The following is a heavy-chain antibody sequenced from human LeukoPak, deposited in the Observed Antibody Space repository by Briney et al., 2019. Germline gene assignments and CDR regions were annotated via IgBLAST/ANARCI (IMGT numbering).Heavy chain of an antibody. J-gene: IGHJ6*03. CDR3: ARGHSIEPYYYYYYMDV. CDR1: GNTFTNNG. CDR2: ISAYNGYT. Sequence: ASVKVSCKAYGNTFTNNGISWVRQAPGQGLEWMGWISAYNGYTNYAQKLQGRVTMTTDTSTSTVYMELRSLRSDDTAVYYCARGHSIEPYYYYYYMDVWGKGTTVTVSS. V-gene: IGHV1-18*01. D-gene: IGHD4-11*01.